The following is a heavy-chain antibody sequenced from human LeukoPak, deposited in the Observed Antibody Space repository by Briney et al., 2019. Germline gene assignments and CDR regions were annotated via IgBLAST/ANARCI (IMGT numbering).Heavy chain of an antibody. CDR2: INTDGSST. Sequence: GGSLRLSCAASGFIFSSYWMHWVRHAPGKGLAWVSRINTDGSSTSYADSVKGRFTISRDNSKNTLYLQMNSLRAEDTAVYYCARTQGYCSGGSCYWFDPWGQGTLVTVSS. D-gene: IGHD2-15*01. CDR1: GFIFSSYW. V-gene: IGHV3-74*01. CDR3: ARTQGYCSGGSCYWFDP. J-gene: IGHJ5*02.